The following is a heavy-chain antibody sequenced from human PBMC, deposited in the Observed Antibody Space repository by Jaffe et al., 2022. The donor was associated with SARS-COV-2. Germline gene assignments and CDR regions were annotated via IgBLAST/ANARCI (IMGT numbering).Heavy chain of an antibody. D-gene: IGHD1-26*01. CDR3: AKDRYSGSYVARGDE. CDR1: GFPFSNYA. V-gene: IGHV3-23*01. CDR2: ISGSGINT. J-gene: IGHJ4*02. Sequence: EVQLLESGGGLVQPGGSLRLSCAASGFPFSNYAMSWVRQAPGKGLEWVSLISGSGINTYYADSVRGRFTISRDNSKNTLYVQMNSLRAEDTAIYYCAKDRYSGSYVARGDEWGQGTLVTVSS.